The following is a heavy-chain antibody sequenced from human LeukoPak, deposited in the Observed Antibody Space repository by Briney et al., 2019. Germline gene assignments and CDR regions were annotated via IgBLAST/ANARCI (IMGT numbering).Heavy chain of an antibody. CDR2: ISGSGGST. V-gene: IGHV3-23*01. CDR1: GFTFDDYA. J-gene: IGHJ4*02. D-gene: IGHD3-10*01. Sequence: PGRSLRLSCAASGFTFDDYAMHWVRQAPGKGLEWVSAISGSGGSTYYADSVKGRFIISRDNSKNTLYQQMNSLRAEDTAVYYCANTSPGGARDYWGQGTLVTVSS. CDR3: ANTSPGGARDY.